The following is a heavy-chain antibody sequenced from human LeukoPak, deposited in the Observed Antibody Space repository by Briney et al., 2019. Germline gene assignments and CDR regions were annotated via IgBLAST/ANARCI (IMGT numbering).Heavy chain of an antibody. CDR1: GISISSYW. CDR2: IRKDGSIT. J-gene: IGHJ4*02. V-gene: IGHV3-74*01. D-gene: IGHD2-2*01. CDR3: ATFCTSSSCALDF. Sequence: GGSLSLSCAASGISISSYWMHWVRQAPGKGLVWVSRIRKDGSITTYADSVRGRFTISRDIAKNTLYLQMNSLRAEDTAVYYCATFCTSSSCALDFWGQGTLVTVSS.